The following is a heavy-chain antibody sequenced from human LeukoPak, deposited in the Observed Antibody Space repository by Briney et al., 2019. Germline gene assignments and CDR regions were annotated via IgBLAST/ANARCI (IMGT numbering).Heavy chain of an antibody. CDR2: TNPNSGNT. J-gene: IGHJ3*02. CDR1: GYTFTSYD. V-gene: IGHV1-8*01. CDR3: ARGDIVVPAAADAFDI. D-gene: IGHD2-2*01. Sequence: GASVKVSCKASGYTFTSYDINWVRQATGQGLEWMGWTNPNSGNTGYAQKFQGRVTMTRNTSISTAYMELSSLRSEDTAVYYCARGDIVVPAAADAFDICGQGTMVTVSS.